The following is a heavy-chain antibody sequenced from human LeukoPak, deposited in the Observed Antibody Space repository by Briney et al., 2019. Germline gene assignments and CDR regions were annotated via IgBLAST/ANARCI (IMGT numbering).Heavy chain of an antibody. D-gene: IGHD3-22*01. V-gene: IGHV3-53*01. J-gene: IGHJ4*02. CDR1: GFTFSSNY. Sequence: GGSLRLSCAASGFTFSSNYMSWVRQAPGKGLEWVSVIDSGGSTYYADSVKGRFTISRDNSKNTLYLQMNSLRAEDTAVYYCAKVRGYYDSSGYVAGWGQGTLVTVSS. CDR2: IDSGGST. CDR3: AKVRGYYDSSGYVAG.